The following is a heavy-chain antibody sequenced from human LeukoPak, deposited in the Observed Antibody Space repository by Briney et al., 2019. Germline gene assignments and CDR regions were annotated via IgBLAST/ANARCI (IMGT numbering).Heavy chain of an antibody. Sequence: SETLSLTCTVSGGSITTSGYCWGWIRQAPGKRLEWIGSIDFRGTTYYIQSLMGRLTISADTAKNQFSLQLISVTAADTAVYYCARARAWHDTSGFYFDYWGQGSQVTVAS. V-gene: IGHV4-39*07. CDR2: IDFRGTT. J-gene: IGHJ4*02. D-gene: IGHD3-22*01. CDR1: GGSITTSGYC. CDR3: ARARAWHDTSGFYFDY.